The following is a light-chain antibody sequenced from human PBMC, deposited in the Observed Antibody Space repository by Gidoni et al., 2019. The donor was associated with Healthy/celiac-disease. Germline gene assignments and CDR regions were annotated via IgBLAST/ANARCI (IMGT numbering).Light chain of an antibody. CDR1: QSVSSN. CDR2: GAS. V-gene: IGKV3-15*01. Sequence: IGMTQPPATLSVSPGERATLACRVSQSVSSNLAWYQQKPGQAPRLLIYGASTRATGIPARFSGSGSGTEFTLTISSLQSEDFAVYYCQQYNNWPSTFGQGTKLEIK. CDR3: QQYNNWPST. J-gene: IGKJ2*01.